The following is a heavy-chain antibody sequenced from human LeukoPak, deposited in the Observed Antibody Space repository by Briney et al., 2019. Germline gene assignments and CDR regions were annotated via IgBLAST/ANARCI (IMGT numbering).Heavy chain of an antibody. CDR3: ARGSNVYVPFWYFDL. CDR1: GGTFSSYA. V-gene: IGHV1-69*05. CDR2: IIPIFGTA. Sequence: GASVKVSCKASGGTFSSYAISWVRQAPGQGLEWMGGIIPIFGTANYAQKFQGRVTITTDESTSTAYMELRSLRSDDTAVYYCARGSNVYVPFWYFDLWGRGTLVTVSS. D-gene: IGHD5/OR15-5a*01. J-gene: IGHJ2*01.